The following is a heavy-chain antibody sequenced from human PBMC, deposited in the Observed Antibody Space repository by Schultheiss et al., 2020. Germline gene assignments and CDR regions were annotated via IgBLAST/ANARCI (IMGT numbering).Heavy chain of an antibody. D-gene: IGHD6-19*01. J-gene: IGHJ2*01. V-gene: IGHV1-8*01. CDR2: ISAYNGNT. CDR1: GYTFTSYD. Sequence: ASVKVSCKASGYTFTSYDINWVRQATGQGLEWMGWISAYNGNTNYAQKLQGRVTMTRNTSISTAYMELSSLRAEDTAVYYCAKAQEGNSSGWYVAYWYFDLWGRGTLVTVSS. CDR3: AKAQEGNSSGWYVAYWYFDL.